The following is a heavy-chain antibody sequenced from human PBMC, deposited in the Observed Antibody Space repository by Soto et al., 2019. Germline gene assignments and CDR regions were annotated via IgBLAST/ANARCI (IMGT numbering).Heavy chain of an antibody. V-gene: IGHV3-43*01. Sequence: GGSLRLSCAASGFTFDDYTMHWVLQAPGKGLEWVSLISWDGGSTYYADSVKGRFTISRDNSKNSLYLQMNSLRTEDTALYYCAKAGDDSSGYYSAYGMDVWGQGTTVTVSS. CDR1: GFTFDDYT. D-gene: IGHD3-22*01. J-gene: IGHJ6*02. CDR3: AKAGDDSSGYYSAYGMDV. CDR2: ISWDGGST.